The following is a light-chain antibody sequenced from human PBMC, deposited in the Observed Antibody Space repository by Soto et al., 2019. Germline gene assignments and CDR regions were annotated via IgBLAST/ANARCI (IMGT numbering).Light chain of an antibody. CDR3: QQCGSSST. CDR2: GAS. CDR1: QSVSSSY. J-gene: IGKJ5*01. V-gene: IGKV3-20*01. Sequence: EIVMTQSPATLSVSPGERATLSCRASQSVSSSYLAWYQQKPGQALRLLIYGASMRATGIPDRFSGSGSGTDFTLTISRLEPEDFAVYYCQQCGSSSTFGQGTRLEIK.